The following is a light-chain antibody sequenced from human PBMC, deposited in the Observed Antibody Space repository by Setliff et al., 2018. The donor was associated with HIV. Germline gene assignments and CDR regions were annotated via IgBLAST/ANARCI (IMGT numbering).Light chain of an antibody. Sequence: SYELTQPPSVSVAPGKTARITCGGNNIRSKSVHWYQQKPGQAPLLVIYYDGDRPSGVSNRFSGSKSGNTASLTISGLQAEDEADYYCSSYTSSSTLLYVFGTGTKVTVL. CDR1: NIRSKS. J-gene: IGLJ1*01. CDR2: YDG. CDR3: SSYTSSSTLLYV. V-gene: IGLV3-21*01.